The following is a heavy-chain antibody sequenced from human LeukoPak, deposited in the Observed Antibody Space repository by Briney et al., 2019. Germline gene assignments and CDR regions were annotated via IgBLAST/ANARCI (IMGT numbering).Heavy chain of an antibody. Sequence: ASVKVSCKAPGYTFTSYDINWVRQATGQGLEWMGWMNPNSGNTGYAQKFQGRVTMTRNISISTVYMELSSLRSEDTAVYYCARSYGDYRQYYFDYWGQGTLVTVSS. J-gene: IGHJ4*02. CDR3: ARSYGDYRQYYFDY. CDR2: MNPNSGNT. D-gene: IGHD4-17*01. CDR1: GYTFTSYD. V-gene: IGHV1-8*01.